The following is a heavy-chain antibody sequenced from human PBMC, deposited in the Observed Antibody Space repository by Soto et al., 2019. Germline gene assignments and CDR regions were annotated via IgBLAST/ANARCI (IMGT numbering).Heavy chain of an antibody. CDR2: IYFRGNT. CDR3: AREGGSYDSGGYLIRGAFDI. CDR1: GDSISRIDYY. Sequence: QVQLQESGPGLVKPSQTLSLTCSVSGDSISRIDYYWTWIRQNPEKGLEWIGNIYFRGNTYYSPSLESRLTISVDTSKNQFSLKLTSVTAADTAVYYCAREGGSYDSGGYLIRGAFDIWGQGTMVTVSS. D-gene: IGHD3-22*01. V-gene: IGHV4-31*03. J-gene: IGHJ3*02.